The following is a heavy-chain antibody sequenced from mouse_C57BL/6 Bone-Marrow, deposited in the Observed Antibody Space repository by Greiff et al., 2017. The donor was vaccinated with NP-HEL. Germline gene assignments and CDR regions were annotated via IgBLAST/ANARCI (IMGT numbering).Heavy chain of an antibody. V-gene: IGHV1-58*01. CDR2: IYIGNGYT. CDR3: AALYYGSSSSCWYFDV. Sequence: EVKLQESGAELVRPGSSVKMSCKTSGYTFTSYGINWVKQRPGQGLEWIGYIYIGNGYTEYNEKFKGKATLTSDTSSSTAYMQLSSLTSEDSAIYFWAALYYGSSSSCWYFDVWGTGTTVTVSS. CDR1: GYTFTSYG. D-gene: IGHD1-1*01. J-gene: IGHJ1*03.